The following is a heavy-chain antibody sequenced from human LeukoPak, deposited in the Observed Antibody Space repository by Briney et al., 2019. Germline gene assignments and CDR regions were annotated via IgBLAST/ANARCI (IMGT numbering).Heavy chain of an antibody. CDR1: GFTFSSYA. Sequence: GRSLRLSCAASGFTFSSYAMSWVRQAPGKGLEWVSAISGSGGSTYYADSVKGRFTISRDNSKNTLYLQMNSLRAEDTAVYYCAEDSTVVTFRHFQHWGQGTLVTVSS. CDR2: ISGSGGST. D-gene: IGHD4-17*01. V-gene: IGHV3-23*01. J-gene: IGHJ1*01. CDR3: AEDSTVVTFRHFQH.